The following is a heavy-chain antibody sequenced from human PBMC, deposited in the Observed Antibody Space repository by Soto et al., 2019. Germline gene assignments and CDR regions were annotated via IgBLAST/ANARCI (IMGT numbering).Heavy chain of an antibody. CDR2: TWYDGSNK. J-gene: IGHJ5*02. D-gene: IGHD3-16*01. CDR1: GSTFSSYG. CDR3: ARGSGLRFNWLDP. Sequence: QVHLVESGGGVVQPGMSLRLSCAVSGSTFSSYGIHWGRQAPGKGLEWLAVTWYDGSNKFYADSVKGRFTMSRDNSKNTQYLQMNSLRAEDTAVYYCARGSGLRFNWLDPWGQGTLVTVSS. V-gene: IGHV3-33*03.